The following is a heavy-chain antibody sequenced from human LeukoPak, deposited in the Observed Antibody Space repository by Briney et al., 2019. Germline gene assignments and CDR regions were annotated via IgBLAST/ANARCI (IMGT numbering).Heavy chain of an antibody. J-gene: IGHJ6*02. CDR3: ARDDDLGEPMDV. CDR2: ISSSGITI. Sequence: GGSLRLSCAPSGFTFTDYYMSWIRQAPGNGREWVSYISSSGITIYYADSVKGRFTISRVNAKNSLYLQMNSLRAEDMAVYYFARDDDLGEPMDVWGQGTTVTVSS. V-gene: IGHV3-11*01. D-gene: IGHD4-17*01. CDR1: GFTFTDYY.